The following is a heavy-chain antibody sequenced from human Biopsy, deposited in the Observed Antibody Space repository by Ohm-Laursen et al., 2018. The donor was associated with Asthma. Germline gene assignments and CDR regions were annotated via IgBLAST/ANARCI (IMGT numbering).Heavy chain of an antibody. Sequence: ASVKVSCKAYDYIFPRYYISWVRKGAGQGLERMGWIIDHNGDTKYAQKLQGRVSLTTDTSTGTSYMDLRSHRSEDSAVYFCGLGKGGDQHTMVTLYSWGQGTLVTVSS. J-gene: IGHJ4*02. CDR3: GLGKGGDQHTMVTLYS. D-gene: IGHD7-27*01. CDR2: IIDHNGDT. CDR1: DYIFPRYY. V-gene: IGHV1-18*01.